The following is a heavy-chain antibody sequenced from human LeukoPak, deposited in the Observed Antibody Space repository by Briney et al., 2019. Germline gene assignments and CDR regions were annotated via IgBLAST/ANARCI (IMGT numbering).Heavy chain of an antibody. D-gene: IGHD3-22*01. V-gene: IGHV4-39*01. J-gene: IGHJ2*01. CDR3: ARHKEDFHDSSRPNFWYFDL. CDR2: IYYSGST. CDR1: GDSIKSDSYY. Sequence: SETLSLTCTVSGDSIKSDSYYWGWIRQPPGKGLEWIGTIYYSGSTYYNPSHKSRVTISVDTSKNQFSVKLSSVTAADTTLYYCARHKEDFHDSSRPNFWYFDLWGRGTLVTVSS.